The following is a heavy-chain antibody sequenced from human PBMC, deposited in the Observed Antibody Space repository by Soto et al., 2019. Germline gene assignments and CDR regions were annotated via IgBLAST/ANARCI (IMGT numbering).Heavy chain of an antibody. CDR2: IYYSGST. CDR1: GGSMSSGDYY. V-gene: IGHV4-31*03. Sequence: QVQLQESGPGLVAPSQTLSLTCTVSGGSMSSGDYYWSWIRQHPGKGLEWIGYIYYSGSTYYNPSLQSRVTISVDTSKNQFSLKLRSVTATDTAVYYCARTPTPGDFDYWGQRTLVTVSP. D-gene: IGHD4-17*01. J-gene: IGHJ4*02. CDR3: ARTPTPGDFDY.